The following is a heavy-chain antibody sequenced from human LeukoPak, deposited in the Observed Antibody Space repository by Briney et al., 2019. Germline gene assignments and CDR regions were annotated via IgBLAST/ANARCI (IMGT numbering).Heavy chain of an antibody. Sequence: GGSLRLSCAASGFTFSSYGIHWVRQAPGKGLEWVAFIRYNGIDKTYSDFVKGRFTISRDDSKNTLYLQMNSLRAEDTAVYYCAREGALMVRGVIHLEYYYYYGMDVWGQGTTVTVSS. V-gene: IGHV3-30*02. D-gene: IGHD3-10*01. J-gene: IGHJ6*02. CDR2: IRYNGIDK. CDR1: GFTFSSYG. CDR3: AREGALMVRGVIHLEYYYYYGMDV.